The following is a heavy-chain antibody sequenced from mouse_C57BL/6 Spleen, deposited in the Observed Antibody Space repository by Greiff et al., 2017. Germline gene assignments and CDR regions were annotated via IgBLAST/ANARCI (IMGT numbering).Heavy chain of an antibody. J-gene: IGHJ2*01. CDR3: ARDRRGFDY. Sequence: EVKLQESGPGLVKPSQSLSLTCSVTGYSITSGYYWNWIRQFPGNKLEWMGYISYDGSNNYNPSLKNRISITRDTSKNQFFLKLNSVTTEDTATYYCARDRRGFDYWGQGTTLTVSS. V-gene: IGHV3-6*01. CDR1: GYSITSGYY. CDR2: ISYDGSN.